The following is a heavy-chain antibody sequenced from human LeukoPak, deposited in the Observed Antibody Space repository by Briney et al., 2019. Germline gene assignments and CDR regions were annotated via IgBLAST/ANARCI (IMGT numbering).Heavy chain of an antibody. Sequence: GASVKVSCKASGGTFSSYAISWVRQAPGQGLEWMGGIIPIFGTANYAQKFQGRVTITTDESTSTAYMELSSLRSEDTAVYYCAREGYCSGGSCYPGYNWFDPWGQGTLVTVPS. D-gene: IGHD2-15*01. J-gene: IGHJ5*02. CDR1: GGTFSSYA. V-gene: IGHV1-69*05. CDR3: AREGYCSGGSCYPGYNWFDP. CDR2: IIPIFGTA.